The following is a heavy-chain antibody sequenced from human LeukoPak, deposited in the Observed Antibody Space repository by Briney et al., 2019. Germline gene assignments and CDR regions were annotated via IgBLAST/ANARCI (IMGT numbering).Heavy chain of an antibody. J-gene: IGHJ4*02. CDR1: GFTFDDYA. D-gene: IGHD4-23*01. CDR2: ISWNSGSI. CDR3: AKSSSHYGGAFDY. V-gene: IGHV3-9*03. Sequence: PGGSLRLSCAASGFTFDDYAMHWVRQAPGKGLEWVSGISWNSGSIGYADSVKGRFTISRDNAKNSLYLQMNSLRAADMALYYCAKSSSHYGGAFDYWGQGTLVTVSS.